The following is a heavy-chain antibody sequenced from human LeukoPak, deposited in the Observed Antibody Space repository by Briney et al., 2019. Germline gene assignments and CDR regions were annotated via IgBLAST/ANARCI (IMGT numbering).Heavy chain of an antibody. J-gene: IGHJ5*02. CDR3: ATTRVGTATVNYWSDP. CDR2: FDPEDGET. V-gene: IGHV1-24*01. CDR1: GYTLTELS. D-gene: IGHD4-17*01. Sequence: ASVKVSCKVSGYTLTELSMHWVRQAPGEGLEWMGGFDPEDGETIYAQKFQGRVTMTEDTSTDTAYMELSSLRSEDTAVYYCATTRVGTATVNYWSDPWGQGTLVTVSS.